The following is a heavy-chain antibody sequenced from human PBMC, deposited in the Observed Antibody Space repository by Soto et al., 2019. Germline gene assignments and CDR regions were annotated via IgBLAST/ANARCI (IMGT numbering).Heavy chain of an antibody. V-gene: IGHV3-74*01. J-gene: IGHJ4*02. CDR2: VNSDGSMT. CDR1: GFTLSGYW. Sequence: EVQLVESGGGLVQPGGSVRLSCAAPGFTLSGYWMHWVRQVPGKGLVWVSRVNSDGSMTAYADSVKGRFTISRDNAKNTLYLQMNSLKADDTAVYYCARGKDQRNTQTYSYFDSWGQGTQVAVSS. D-gene: IGHD5-18*01. CDR3: ARGKDQRNTQTYSYFDS.